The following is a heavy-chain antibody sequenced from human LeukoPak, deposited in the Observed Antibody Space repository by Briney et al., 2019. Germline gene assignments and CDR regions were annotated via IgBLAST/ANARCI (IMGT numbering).Heavy chain of an antibody. CDR3: ARDTDWLFSPGYFDY. V-gene: IGHV3-7*01. Sequence: GGSLRLSCAASGFTFSSYWMGWVRQAPGKGLEWVANIKRDGSDKYYLDSVKGRFTISRDNAKNSLYLQMNSLRAEDTAVYYCARDTDWLFSPGYFDYWGQGTLVTVSS. CDR2: IKRDGSDK. CDR1: GFTFSSYW. D-gene: IGHD3-9*01. J-gene: IGHJ4*02.